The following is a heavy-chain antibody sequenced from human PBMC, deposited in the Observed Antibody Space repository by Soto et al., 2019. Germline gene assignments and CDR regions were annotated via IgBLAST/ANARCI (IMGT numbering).Heavy chain of an antibody. J-gene: IGHJ4*02. V-gene: IGHV4-34*01. D-gene: IGHD3-3*01. CDR3: ARAVDTIPFDY. CDR2: INHSGST. CDR1: GGSFSGYY. Sequence: SETLSLTCAVYGGSFSGYYWSWIRQPPGKGLEWIGEINHSGSTNYNPSLKSRVTISVDTSKNQFSLKLSSVTAADTAVYYCARAVDTIPFDYWGQGTLVTVSS.